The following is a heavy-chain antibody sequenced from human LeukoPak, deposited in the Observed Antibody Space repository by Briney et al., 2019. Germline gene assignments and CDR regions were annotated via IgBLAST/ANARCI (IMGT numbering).Heavy chain of an antibody. CDR3: AKDSDYYHSSGYYYAYFQH. V-gene: IGHV3-21*01. Sequence: GGSLRLSCAASGFTFSSYSMNWVRQAPGKGLEWVSSIGGSDNYISYVDSVKGRFTISRDNAKNSLFLQMNSLRDEDTAVYYCAKDSDYYHSSGYYYAYFQHWGQGTLVTVSS. J-gene: IGHJ1*01. CDR2: IGGSDNYI. D-gene: IGHD3-22*01. CDR1: GFTFSSYS.